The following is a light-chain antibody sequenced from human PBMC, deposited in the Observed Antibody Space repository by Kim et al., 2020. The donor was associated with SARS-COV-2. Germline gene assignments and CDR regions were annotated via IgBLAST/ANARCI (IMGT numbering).Light chain of an antibody. CDR1: QSISS. CDR2: DAS. J-gene: IGKJ2*01. V-gene: IGKV3-11*01. CDR3: QQRSTWPPYT. Sequence: SLSPGERATLSCRASQSISSLAWYQHKPGQAPRLLIYDASNRATGIPARFSGSGSGTDFTLTISSLEPEDFAVYFCQQRSTWPPYTFGQGTKLGI.